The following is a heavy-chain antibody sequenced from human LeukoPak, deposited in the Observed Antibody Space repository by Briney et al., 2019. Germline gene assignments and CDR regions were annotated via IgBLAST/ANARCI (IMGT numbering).Heavy chain of an antibody. J-gene: IGHJ4*02. CDR1: GGSISSYY. V-gene: IGHV4-59*01. Sequence: SSETLSLTCTVSGGSISSYYWSWIRQPPGKGLEWIGYIYYSGSTNYNPSLKSRVTISVDTSKNQCSLKLSSVTAADTAVYYCARSSGGYSYGTGTFDYWGQGTLVTVSS. D-gene: IGHD5-18*01. CDR2: IYYSGST. CDR3: ARSSGGYSYGTGTFDY.